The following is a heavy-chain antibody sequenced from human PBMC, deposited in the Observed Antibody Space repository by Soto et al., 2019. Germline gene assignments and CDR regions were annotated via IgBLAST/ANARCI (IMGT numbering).Heavy chain of an antibody. V-gene: IGHV4-31*03. J-gene: IGHJ6*02. CDR1: GGSISSGGYY. CDR2: IYYSGST. D-gene: IGHD3-9*01. Sequence: QVQLQESGPGLVKPSQTLSLTCTVSGGSISSGGYYWSWIRQHPGKGLEWIGYIYYSGSTYYNPSLKSRVTISVDTSKNQFSLKLSSVTAADTAVYYCARGVYDILTPYYYYYGMDVWGQGTTVTVSS. CDR3: ARGVYDILTPYYYYYGMDV.